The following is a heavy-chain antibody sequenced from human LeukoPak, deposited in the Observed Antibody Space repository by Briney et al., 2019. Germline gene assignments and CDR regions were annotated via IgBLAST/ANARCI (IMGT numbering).Heavy chain of an antibody. CDR2: IKSGGSSI. CDR1: GFTFSSYW. Sequence: GGSLRLSCAASGFTFSSYWMHWVRQAPGKGLVWVSRIKSGGSSIMYADSVKGRFTISRDNAKSTLYLQMNSLRAEDTAVYYCARDLDYCGYCNFDYWGQGTLVTVSS. V-gene: IGHV3-74*03. CDR3: ARDLDYCGYCNFDY. J-gene: IGHJ4*02. D-gene: IGHD3-10*01.